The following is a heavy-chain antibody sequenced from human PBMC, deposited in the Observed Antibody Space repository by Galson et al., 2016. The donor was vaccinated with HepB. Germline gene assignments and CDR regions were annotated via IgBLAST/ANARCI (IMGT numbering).Heavy chain of an antibody. V-gene: IGHV2-5*02. J-gene: IGHJ4*02. CDR1: GFSLTTSGVG. CDR2: IYWDDEK. CDR3: AHRRESNWGNQYFDY. D-gene: IGHD3-16*01. Sequence: PALVKPTQTLTLTCTFSGFSLTTSGVGVGWIRQSPGKALEWLALIYWDDEKRYRSSLEARLTITKDTSKNQVVLTMTNMDPEDTGTCYCAHRRESNWGNQYFDYWGQGTLVTVSS.